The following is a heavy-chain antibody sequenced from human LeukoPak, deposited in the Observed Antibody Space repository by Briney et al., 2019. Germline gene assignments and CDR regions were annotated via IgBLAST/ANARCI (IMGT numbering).Heavy chain of an antibody. CDR1: GYTFTGYY. Sequence: ASVKVSCKASGYTFTGYYMHWVRQAPGQGLEWMGWINPNSGGTNYAQKLQGRVTMTTDTSTSTAYMELRSLRSDDTAVYYCAHVDRRGGGSYLYWGQGTLVTVSS. CDR2: INPNSGGT. J-gene: IGHJ4*02. CDR3: AHVDRRGGGSYLY. D-gene: IGHD1-26*01. V-gene: IGHV1-2*02.